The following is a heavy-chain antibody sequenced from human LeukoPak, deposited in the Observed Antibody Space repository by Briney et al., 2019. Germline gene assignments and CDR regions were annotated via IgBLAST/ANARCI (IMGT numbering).Heavy chain of an antibody. Sequence: ASVKVSCKASGYTFTSYGISWVRQAPGQGLEWMGWISAYNGNTNYAQKLQGRVTMTTDTSTSTAYMELRSLRSEDTAVYYCATGEGSPDWYDSSGYQGYWGQGTLVTVSS. J-gene: IGHJ4*02. CDR1: GYTFTSYG. D-gene: IGHD3-22*01. V-gene: IGHV1-18*01. CDR3: ATGEGSPDWYDSSGYQGY. CDR2: ISAYNGNT.